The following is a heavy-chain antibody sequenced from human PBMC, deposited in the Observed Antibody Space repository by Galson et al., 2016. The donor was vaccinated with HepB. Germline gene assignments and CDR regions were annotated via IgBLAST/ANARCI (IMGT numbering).Heavy chain of an antibody. V-gene: IGHV3-7*01. CDR3: VQQLSVDVIRSSSFNS. CDR1: GFSFRSYW. J-gene: IGHJ4*02. D-gene: IGHD2-8*01. CDR2: IKADGSAE. Sequence: SLRLSCAVSGFSFRSYWMSWVRQTPEKGLEWVANIKADGSAEDYVDSVKGRFTISRDNAKSSLYLQMSSLRPEATAVYHCVQQLSVDVIRSSSFNSWGQGTLVTVSS.